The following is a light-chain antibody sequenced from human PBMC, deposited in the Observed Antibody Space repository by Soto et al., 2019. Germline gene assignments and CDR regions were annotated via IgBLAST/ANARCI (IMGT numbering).Light chain of an antibody. J-gene: IGKJ2*01. V-gene: IGKV4-1*01. CDR1: QSILYSSNNKNY. CDR2: WAS. Sequence: DIVMTQSPGSLAVSLGERATINCKSSQSILYSSNNKNYLAWYQQKPGQPPKLLIYWASTRESGVPDRFSGSGSGTDFTLTISSLQAEDVAVYYCQQCYNTPYTFGQGTKLEIK. CDR3: QQCYNTPYT.